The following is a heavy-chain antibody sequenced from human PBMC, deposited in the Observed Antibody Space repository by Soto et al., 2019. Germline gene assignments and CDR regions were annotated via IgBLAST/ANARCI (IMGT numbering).Heavy chain of an antibody. CDR2: INPNSGGT. Sequence: GASVKVSCKASGYTFTGYYMHWVRQAPGQGLEWMGWINPNSGGTNYAQKFQGRVTMTRDTSISTAYMELSRLRSDDTAVYYCARGDIVVVVAAAYGMDVWGQGTTVTVSS. J-gene: IGHJ6*02. D-gene: IGHD2-15*01. CDR3: ARGDIVVVVAAAYGMDV. V-gene: IGHV1-2*02. CDR1: GYTFTGYY.